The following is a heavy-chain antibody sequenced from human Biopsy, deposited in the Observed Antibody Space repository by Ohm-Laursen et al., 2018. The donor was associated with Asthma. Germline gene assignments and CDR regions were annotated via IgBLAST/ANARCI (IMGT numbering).Heavy chain of an antibody. D-gene: IGHD3-9*01. CDR2: INAANGNT. V-gene: IGHV1-3*01. CDR3: ARTYFDFLTGQVHDAFDM. Sequence: EASVKVSCKASGYTFINCAIHWVRQAPGHSLEWMGWINAANGNTKYSQKFQGRLTISRDTSASTAYMDLSSLRSEDTAVYYCARTYFDFLTGQVHDAFDMWGQGTMVTVSS. J-gene: IGHJ3*02. CDR1: GYTFINCA.